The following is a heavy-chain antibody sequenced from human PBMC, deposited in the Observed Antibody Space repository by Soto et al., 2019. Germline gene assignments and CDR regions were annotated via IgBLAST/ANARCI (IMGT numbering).Heavy chain of an antibody. CDR1: GCTFSRDA. CDR2: ISGSGGST. J-gene: IGHJ1*01. Sequence: PGGSLRLSCAASGCTFSRDAMSWGRQAPGKGLEWVSAISGSGGSTYYADSVKGRFTISRDNSKNTLYLQMNSLRAEDTAVYYCAFTRYKVVLFVPLTYCGQRTLVPVSS. V-gene: IGHV3-23*01. D-gene: IGHD2-8*02. CDR3: AFTRYKVVLFVPLTY.